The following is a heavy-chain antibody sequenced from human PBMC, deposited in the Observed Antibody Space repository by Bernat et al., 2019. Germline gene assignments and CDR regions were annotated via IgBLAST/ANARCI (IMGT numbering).Heavy chain of an antibody. Sequence: QVQLQESGPGLVKPSETLSLTCTVSGGSISSYYWSWIRQPPGKGLEWIGYIYYSGSTNYNPSLKSRVTISVDTSKNQFSLKLSSVTAADTAVYYCARGAKGTIFGVDYYYYYMDVWGKGTTVTVSS. CDR2: IYYSGST. V-gene: IGHV4-59*01. D-gene: IGHD3-3*01. CDR1: GGSISSYY. J-gene: IGHJ6*03. CDR3: ARGAKGTIFGVDYYYYYMDV.